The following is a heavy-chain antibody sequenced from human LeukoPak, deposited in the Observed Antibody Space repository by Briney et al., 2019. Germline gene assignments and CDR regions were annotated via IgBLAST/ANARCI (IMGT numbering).Heavy chain of an antibody. D-gene: IGHD6-13*01. CDR3: AKADGVKQLVPVY. CDR1: GFTFNNYA. CDR2: ISGSGGST. V-gene: IGHV3-23*01. Sequence: GGSLRLSCAASGFTFNNYAMNWVRQAPGKGLEWVSVISGSGGSTYYADSVKGRFTISRDNSKNTLYLQMNSLRAEDTAVYYCAKADGVKQLVPVYWGQGTLVTVSS. J-gene: IGHJ4*02.